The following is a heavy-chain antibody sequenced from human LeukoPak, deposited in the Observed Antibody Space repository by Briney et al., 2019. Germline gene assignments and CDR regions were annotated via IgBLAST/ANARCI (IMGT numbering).Heavy chain of an antibody. D-gene: IGHD3-22*01. CDR2: IIPIFGTA. CDR1: GGTFSSYA. J-gene: IGHJ3*02. Sequence: SVKVSCKASGGTFSSYAISWVRQAPGQRLEWMGGIIPIFGTANYAQKFQGRVTITTDESTSTAYMELSSLRSEDTAVYYCARGSIYDSSVPGAFDIWGQGTMVTVSS. V-gene: IGHV1-69*05. CDR3: ARGSIYDSSVPGAFDI.